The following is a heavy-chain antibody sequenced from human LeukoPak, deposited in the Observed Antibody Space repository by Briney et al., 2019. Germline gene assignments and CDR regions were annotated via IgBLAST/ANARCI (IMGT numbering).Heavy chain of an antibody. D-gene: IGHD4-17*01. V-gene: IGHV1-69*13. Sequence: ASVKVSCEASGGTFSSYAISWVRQAPGQGLEWMGGIIPIFGTANYAQKFQGRVTITADESTSTAYMELSSLRSEDTAVYYCARGYYGDYYFDYWGRGTLVTVSS. CDR1: GGTFSSYA. CDR2: IIPIFGTA. J-gene: IGHJ4*02. CDR3: ARGYYGDYYFDY.